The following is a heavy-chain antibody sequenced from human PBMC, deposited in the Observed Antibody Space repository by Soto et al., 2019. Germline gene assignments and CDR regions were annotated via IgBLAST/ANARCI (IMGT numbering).Heavy chain of an antibody. Sequence: PSETLSLTCTVSGGSISSGDYYWSWIRQPPGKGLEWIGYIYYSGSTYYNPSLKSRVTISVDTSKNQFSLKLSSVTAADTAVYYCARDEYCSSTSCYTYYYYGMDVWGQGTTLTVSS. CDR1: GGSISSGDYY. D-gene: IGHD2-2*02. CDR2: IYYSGST. V-gene: IGHV4-30-4*01. CDR3: ARDEYCSSTSCYTYYYYGMDV. J-gene: IGHJ6*02.